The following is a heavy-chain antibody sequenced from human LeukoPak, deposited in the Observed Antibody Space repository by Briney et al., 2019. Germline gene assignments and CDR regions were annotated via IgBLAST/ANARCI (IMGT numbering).Heavy chain of an antibody. Sequence: GGSLRLSCAASGFTFSSYAMHWVRQAPGKGLEWVAVISYDGSNKYYADSVKGRFTISRDSSKNTLYLQMNSLRAEDTAVYYCARDKGYCSGGSCLYYFDYWGQGTLVTVSS. J-gene: IGHJ4*02. CDR2: ISYDGSNK. CDR1: GFTFSSYA. D-gene: IGHD2-15*01. CDR3: ARDKGYCSGGSCLYYFDY. V-gene: IGHV3-30-3*01.